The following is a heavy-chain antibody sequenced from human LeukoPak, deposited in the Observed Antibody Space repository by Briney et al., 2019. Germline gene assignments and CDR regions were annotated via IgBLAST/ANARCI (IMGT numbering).Heavy chain of an antibody. J-gene: IGHJ4*02. CDR1: GFTFSSYW. Sequence: QPGGSLRLSCVASGFTFSSYWMHWVRQDPRKGLVWVSRINGDGRNINYADSVRGRFTISRDNAKNTAYLEMNSLRGEDTAIYYCSKKSPTDAIVGNYFGNWGQGTLVTVSS. CDR2: INGDGRNI. V-gene: IGHV3-74*01. CDR3: SKKSPTDAIVGNYFGN. D-gene: IGHD2-21*01.